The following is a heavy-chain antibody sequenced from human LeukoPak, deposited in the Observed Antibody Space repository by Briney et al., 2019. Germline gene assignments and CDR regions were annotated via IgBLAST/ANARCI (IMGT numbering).Heavy chain of an antibody. V-gene: IGHV3-33*08. D-gene: IGHD6-6*01. CDR2: IWSDGSNK. Sequence: TGGSLRLSCAVSGFTFSTYGMHWVRQAPGKGPEWVAVIWSDGSNKYYSDSLKGRFTISRDNSKNTLYLQVNSLRADDTAMYYCARDPVENSRSSDLYYFQYWGQGTLVTVSS. CDR3: ARDPVENSRSSDLYYFQY. CDR1: GFTFSTYG. J-gene: IGHJ4*02.